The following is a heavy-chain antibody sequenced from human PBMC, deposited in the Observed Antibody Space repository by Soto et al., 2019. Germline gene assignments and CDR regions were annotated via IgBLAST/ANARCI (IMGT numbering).Heavy chain of an antibody. V-gene: IGHV1-8*01. D-gene: IGHD2-15*01. CDR2: MNPKSGKT. CDR3: LRTPGDY. Sequence: QVQLVQSGAEVKKPGASVKVSCKTSGYTFINYDINWARQAPGKGLEWMGLMNPKSGKTGYAQKFQGRVSMTRDTSTSTAYMELNSLRSEDTATYYCLRTPGDYWGQGTLVTVSS. CDR1: GYTFINYD. J-gene: IGHJ4*02.